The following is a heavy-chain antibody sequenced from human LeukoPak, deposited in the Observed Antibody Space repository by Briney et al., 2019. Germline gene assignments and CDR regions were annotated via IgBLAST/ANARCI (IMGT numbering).Heavy chain of an antibody. D-gene: IGHD6-19*01. CDR3: ARDLGSSGWYEGDY. Sequence: GGSLRLSCAASGFTFSSYSMNWVRQAPGKGLEWVSSISSSSSCIYYADSVKGRFTISRDNAKNSLYLQMNSLRAEDTAVYYCARDLGSSGWYEGDYWGQGTLVTVSS. CDR2: ISSSSSCI. V-gene: IGHV3-21*01. CDR1: GFTFSSYS. J-gene: IGHJ4*02.